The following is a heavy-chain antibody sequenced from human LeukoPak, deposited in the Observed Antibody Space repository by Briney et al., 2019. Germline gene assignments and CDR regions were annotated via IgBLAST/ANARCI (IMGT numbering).Heavy chain of an antibody. V-gene: IGHV3-74*01. CDR1: GFTFSRDW. CDR2: MNSDGSTT. J-gene: IGHJ4*02. CDR3: VRALMGTSDH. Sequence: PGGSLRLSCAASGFTFSRDWMHWVRHAPGKRLVWVSRMNSDGSTTNYADSVKGRFTISRDNAKNTLYLQMNSLRAEDTAVYYCVRALMGTSDHWGQGSLVTVSS. D-gene: IGHD7-27*01.